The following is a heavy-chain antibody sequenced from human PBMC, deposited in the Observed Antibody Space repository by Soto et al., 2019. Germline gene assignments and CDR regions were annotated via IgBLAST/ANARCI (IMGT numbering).Heavy chain of an antibody. CDR2: VSAIGRNK. Sequence: LLESGGGLVQPGGSLRLSCSASGFAFASSAMSWVRQAPGKGLEWVSAVSAIGRNKVYADSVRGRFTISRDNSKNTLNLQMNSLRADDTAMYFCVRGIPSQYSSTWLYWHFDLWGPGTLVTVSS. D-gene: IGHD6-13*01. CDR1: GFAFASSA. CDR3: VRGIPSQYSSTWLYWHFDL. J-gene: IGHJ2*01. V-gene: IGHV3-23*01.